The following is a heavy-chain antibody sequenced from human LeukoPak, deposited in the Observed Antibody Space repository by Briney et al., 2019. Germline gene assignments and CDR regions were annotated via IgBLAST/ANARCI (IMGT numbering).Heavy chain of an antibody. D-gene: IGHD3-22*01. CDR2: IYTSGST. V-gene: IGHV4-4*07. Sequence: SETLSLTCTVSGGSISSCYWSWIRQPAGKGLEWIGRIYTSGSTNYNPSLKSRVTMSVDTSKNQFSLKLSSVTAADTAVYYCARGTYYYDSRFDYWGQGTLVTVSS. CDR1: GGSISSCY. CDR3: ARGTYYYDSRFDY. J-gene: IGHJ4*02.